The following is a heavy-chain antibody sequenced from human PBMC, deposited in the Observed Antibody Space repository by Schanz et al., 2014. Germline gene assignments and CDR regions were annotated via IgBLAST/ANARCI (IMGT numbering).Heavy chain of an antibody. CDR2: ISYSGRT. D-gene: IGHD2-2*01. J-gene: IGHJ4*02. CDR1: GASISSRDFY. Sequence: QVQLQESGPGLVKPSQTLSLTCTVSGASISSRDFYWSWIRQFPGKGLEWIGYISYSGRTYYSPTHKSRLTMTVDTSTTEFSLRLSSVTAADTAIYYCSRGECSSTSCHEVAPPDDWGQGTLVTVSS. V-gene: IGHV4-31*03. CDR3: SRGECSSTSCHEVAPPDD.